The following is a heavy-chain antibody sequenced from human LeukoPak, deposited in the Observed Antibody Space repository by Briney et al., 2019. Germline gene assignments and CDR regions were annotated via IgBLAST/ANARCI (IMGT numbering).Heavy chain of an antibody. Sequence: PSGTLSLTCDVSGGSVTSTNWWSWVRQPPGQGLEWIGEIHPRGLTNYNPSLSSRVTMSLDTSKNYVSLNLTSVTAADTAVYYCSRENGAFSPFGYWGQGALVIVRS. D-gene: IGHD2-8*01. CDR3: SRENGAFSPFGY. CDR2: IHPRGLT. CDR1: GGSVTSTNW. V-gene: IGHV4-4*02. J-gene: IGHJ4*02.